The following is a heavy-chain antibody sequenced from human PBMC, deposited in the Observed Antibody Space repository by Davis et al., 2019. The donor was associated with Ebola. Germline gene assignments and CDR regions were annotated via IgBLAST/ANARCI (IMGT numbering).Heavy chain of an antibody. V-gene: IGHV3-21*01. CDR3: ARVGLEGLRAGGGMDV. Sequence: GESLNLPCAASGFTFSSYSMNWVRQAPGKVLGWVSSISSSSSYIYYAASVKGRFTISRDNAKNSLYLQMNSLRAEDTAVYYCARVGLEGLRAGGGMDVWGQGTTVTVSS. D-gene: IGHD2-8*02. J-gene: IGHJ6*02. CDR1: GFTFSSYS. CDR2: ISSSSSYI.